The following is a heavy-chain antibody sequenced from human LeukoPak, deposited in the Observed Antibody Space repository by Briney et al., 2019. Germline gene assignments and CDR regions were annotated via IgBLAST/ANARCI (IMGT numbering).Heavy chain of an antibody. CDR2: ISCVNT. J-gene: IGHJ1*01. Sequence: PGGSLTLSCAASGFTFSNYALTWVRQAPGRGLEWVSSISCVNTYYTDTVKGSVSISRDNYMSTVYLQMSSLRAEDTAVYYCARDPNGDYVGAFDFQRWGQGTLVPVSA. CDR3: ARDPNGDYVGAFDFQR. V-gene: IGHV3-23*01. D-gene: IGHD4-17*01. CDR1: GFTFSNYA.